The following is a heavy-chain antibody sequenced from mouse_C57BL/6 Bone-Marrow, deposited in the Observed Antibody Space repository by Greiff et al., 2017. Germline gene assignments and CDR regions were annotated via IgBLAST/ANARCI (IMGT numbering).Heavy chain of an antibody. CDR1: GYSITSDY. CDR3: ARYDSSGYLYAMDY. Sequence: VQLKQSGPGLAKPSQTLSLTCSVTGYSITSDYWNWIRKFPGNKLEYMGYISYSGSTYYNPSLKSRISITRDTTKNQYYLQLNSVTTEDTATYYYARYDSSGYLYAMDYWGQGTSVTVSS. J-gene: IGHJ4*01. CDR2: ISYSGST. V-gene: IGHV3-8*01. D-gene: IGHD3-2*02.